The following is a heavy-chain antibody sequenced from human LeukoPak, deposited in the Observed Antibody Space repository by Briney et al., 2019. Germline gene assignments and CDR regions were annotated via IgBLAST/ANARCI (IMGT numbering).Heavy chain of an antibody. D-gene: IGHD5-18*01. CDR1: GYSISSGYY. CDR3: ARSGYSYGLNWYFDL. Sequence: SSETLSLTCTVSGYSISSGYYWGWIRQPPGKGLEWIGSIYHSGSTNYNPSLKSRVTISVDTSQNQFSLKLSSVTAADTAVYYCARSGYSYGLNWYFDLWGRGTLVTVSS. V-gene: IGHV4-38-2*02. J-gene: IGHJ2*01. CDR2: IYHSGST.